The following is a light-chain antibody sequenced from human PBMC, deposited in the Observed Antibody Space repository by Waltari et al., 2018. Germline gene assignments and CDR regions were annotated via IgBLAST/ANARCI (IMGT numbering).Light chain of an antibody. J-gene: IGLJ2*01. Sequence: SGLTQPPSVSGAPGQRVTISCTGSSSNIGAGYDVHWYQKLPGTAPKLLIYGKNNRPSGVPDRFSGSKSGTSASLAITGLQAEDEADYYCQSYDSGLSGSVFGGGTKLTVL. CDR1: SSNIGAGYD. CDR3: QSYDSGLSGSV. V-gene: IGLV1-40*01. CDR2: GKN.